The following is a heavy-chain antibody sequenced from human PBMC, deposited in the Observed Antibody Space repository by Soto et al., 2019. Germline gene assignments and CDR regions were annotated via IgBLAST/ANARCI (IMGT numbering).Heavy chain of an antibody. CDR3: AKSWEYSRSGFDY. D-gene: IGHD6-6*01. J-gene: IGHJ4*02. V-gene: IGHV3-23*01. CDR2: ITGSGGRT. CDR1: GFTFSTYA. Sequence: LRLSFVVSGFTFSTYAMKWVRQAPWKVLERVSGITGSGGRTYYADSLKGRFTMSRDNSKNTLYLHMNSLRADDTGVYYCAKSWEYSRSGFDYWGQGTVVTVSS.